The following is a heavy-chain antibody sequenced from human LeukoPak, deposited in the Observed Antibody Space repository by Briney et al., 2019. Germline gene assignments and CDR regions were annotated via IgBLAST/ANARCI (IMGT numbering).Heavy chain of an antibody. J-gene: IGHJ4*02. Sequence: SQTLSLTCTVSGGSISSGSYYWSWIRQPAGKGLEWNGRIYTSGSTNYNPSLKSRVTISVDTSKNQFSLKLSSVTAADTAVYYCATERDLPHYYNYYFDYWGQGTLVTVSS. CDR2: IYTSGST. CDR1: GGSISSGSYY. V-gene: IGHV4-61*02. CDR3: ATERDLPHYYNYYFDY. D-gene: IGHD3-3*01.